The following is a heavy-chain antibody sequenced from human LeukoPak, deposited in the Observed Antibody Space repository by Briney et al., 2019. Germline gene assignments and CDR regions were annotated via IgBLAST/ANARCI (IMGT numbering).Heavy chain of an antibody. CDR1: GFTFSTYC. CDR2: IKQDGSEK. D-gene: IGHD2-2*01. V-gene: IGHV3-7*01. CDR3: ARDGGYCSSTSCYPYFDY. J-gene: IGHJ4*02. Sequence: PGGSLRLSCAASGFTFSTYCMSWVRQAPGKGLEWVASIKQDGSEKYYADSVKGRFTISRDSAKNSLYLHMKTLRAEDTAVYYCARDGGYCSSTSCYPYFDYWGQGTLVTVSS.